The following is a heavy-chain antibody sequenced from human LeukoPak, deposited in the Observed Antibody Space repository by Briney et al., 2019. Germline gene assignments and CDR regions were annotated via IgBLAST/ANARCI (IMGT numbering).Heavy chain of an antibody. CDR1: GFDFNNYD. D-gene: IGHD1-1*01. Sequence: GGSLTLSCVASGFDFNNYDLHWVRQAPGKGLEWVAFIKFHGHETFYADSVEGRFTFSRDNSRYTVYLQMNSLRSEDTAVYYCAREAPICRNADCRTGFDYWGQGTLVAVSS. CDR2: IKFHGHET. CDR3: AREAPICRNADCRTGFDY. V-gene: IGHV3-30*02. J-gene: IGHJ4*02.